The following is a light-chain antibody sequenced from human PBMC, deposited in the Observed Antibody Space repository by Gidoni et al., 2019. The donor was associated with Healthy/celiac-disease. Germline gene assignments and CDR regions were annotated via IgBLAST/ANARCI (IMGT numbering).Light chain of an antibody. Sequence: QSALTQPAYVSGSPGQSITISCTGTSSDVGGYNYVSWYQQHPGKAPKLMIYDVSNRPSGVSNRFSGSKSGNTASLTISGLQAEDEADYYCSSYTSSSTQNVFGTGTKVTVL. J-gene: IGLJ1*01. CDR3: SSYTSSSTQNV. CDR1: SSDVGGYNY. V-gene: IGLV2-14*03. CDR2: DVS.